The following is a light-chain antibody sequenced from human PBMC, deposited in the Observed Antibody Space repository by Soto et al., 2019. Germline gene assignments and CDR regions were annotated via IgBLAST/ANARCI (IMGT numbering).Light chain of an antibody. V-gene: IGLV1-51*01. CDR1: SSNIGNNF. CDR2: DNN. Sequence: QSVXXXPPSVSXXPGQKVTISXXXXSSNIGNNFVSWYQQLPGTAPKLLIYDNNKRPSGIPDRFSGSKSGTSATLGITELQTGDEADYYCGTWDSSLSAYVFGTGTKLTVL. J-gene: IGLJ1*01. CDR3: GTWDSSLSAYV.